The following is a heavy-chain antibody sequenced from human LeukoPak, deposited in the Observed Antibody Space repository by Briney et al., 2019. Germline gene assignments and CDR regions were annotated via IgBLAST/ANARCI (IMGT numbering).Heavy chain of an antibody. V-gene: IGHV3-9*03. CDR2: IGWNSGSI. J-gene: IGHJ4*02. D-gene: IGHD6-19*01. CDR1: GFTFGDYA. Sequence: SLRLSCAASGFTFGDYAMHWVRQSPGKGLEWVSGIGWNSGSIVYADSVRGRFTISRDNAKNSLYLQMKSLRAEDMALYYCAKSKTLAVAGAIDHWGQGALVTVSS. CDR3: AKSKTLAVAGAIDH.